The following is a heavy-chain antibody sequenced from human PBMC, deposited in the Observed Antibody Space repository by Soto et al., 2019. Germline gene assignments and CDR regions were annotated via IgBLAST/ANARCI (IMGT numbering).Heavy chain of an antibody. J-gene: IGHJ6*02. CDR2: VDEDGNER. CDR1: GFAFSSYW. V-gene: IGHV3-7*05. Sequence: VQLVESGGGLVQPGGSLRLSCRASGFAFSSYWMNWVRQDPGKGLEWVASVDEDGNERYYVDSVKGRFTISRDNAMNSLYLPMNSLRAEDTAIYYCARAPQVTTFHYGMDVSDQGTTVTLSS. CDR3: ARAPQVTTFHYGMDV. D-gene: IGHD2-21*02.